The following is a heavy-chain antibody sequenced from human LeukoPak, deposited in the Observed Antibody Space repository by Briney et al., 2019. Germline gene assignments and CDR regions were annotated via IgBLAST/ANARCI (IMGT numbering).Heavy chain of an antibody. CDR1: GFSFSSFS. Sequence: GGSLRLSCAASGFSFSSFSMHWVRQAPGKGLEWVSYISSSSGTISYADSVKGRFTISRDNAKNSLYLQMNSLRVDDTALYYCAREGYSPRDGYNFNFDYWGQGTLVTVSS. V-gene: IGHV3-48*01. D-gene: IGHD5-24*01. CDR2: ISSSSGTI. CDR3: AREGYSPRDGYNFNFDY. J-gene: IGHJ4*02.